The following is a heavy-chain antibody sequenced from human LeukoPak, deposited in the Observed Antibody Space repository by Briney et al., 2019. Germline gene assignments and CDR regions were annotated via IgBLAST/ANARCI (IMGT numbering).Heavy chain of an antibody. D-gene: IGHD3-16*02. CDR1: GYTFTSYG. CDR2: ISAYNGNT. Sequence: ASVKVSCKASGYTFTSYGISWVRQAPGQGLEWMGWISAYNGNTNYAQKLQGRVTMTADTSTSTAYMELRSLRSDDTAVYYCARFVIGRYYFDYWGQGTLVTVSS. CDR3: ARFVIGRYYFDY. V-gene: IGHV1-18*01. J-gene: IGHJ4*02.